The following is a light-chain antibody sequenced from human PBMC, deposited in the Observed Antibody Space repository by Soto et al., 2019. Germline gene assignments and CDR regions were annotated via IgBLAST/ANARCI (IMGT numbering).Light chain of an antibody. Sequence: DIQLTQSPSFLSASVGDRVTITCRASQGISTFLAWYQQHPGTAPKRLIYDASSLESGVPSRFSGSGSGTEFTLTISSLQPDDFATYYCQQYNSYSTFGQGTKVDIK. V-gene: IGKV1-9*01. CDR1: QGISTF. J-gene: IGKJ1*01. CDR3: QQYNSYST. CDR2: DAS.